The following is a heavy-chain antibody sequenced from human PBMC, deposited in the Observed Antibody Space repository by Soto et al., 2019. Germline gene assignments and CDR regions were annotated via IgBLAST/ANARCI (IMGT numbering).Heavy chain of an antibody. CDR2: IWYDGSNK. J-gene: IGHJ4*02. CDR1: GFTFSSYG. V-gene: IGHV3-33*01. Sequence: QVQLVESGGGVVQPGRSLRLSCAASGFTFSSYGMHWVRQAPGKGLEWVAVIWYDGSNKYYADSVKGRFTISRDNSKNTLYLQMNSLRAEATAVYYCARDLDYYDRSGYFDYWGQGPLVTVSS. CDR3: ARDLDYYDRSGYFDY. D-gene: IGHD3-22*01.